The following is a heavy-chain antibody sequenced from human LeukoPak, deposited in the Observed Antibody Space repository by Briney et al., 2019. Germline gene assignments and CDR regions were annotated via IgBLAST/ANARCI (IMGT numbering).Heavy chain of an antibody. CDR3: ARRAGGGPAAVHWYFDL. J-gene: IGHJ2*01. CDR1: DGSISPYY. D-gene: IGHD2-2*01. CDR2: VYYTGST. Sequence: SETLSLTCTVSDGSISPYYWTWIRQPPGEGLELIGYVYYTGSTNYNPSLRSRVTISVDTSKNQFSLKLSSVTAADTAMYYCARRAGGGPAAVHWYFDLWGRGTLVTVS. V-gene: IGHV4-59*08.